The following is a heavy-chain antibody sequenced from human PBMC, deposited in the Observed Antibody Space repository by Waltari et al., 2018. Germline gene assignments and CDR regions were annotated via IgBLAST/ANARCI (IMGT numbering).Heavy chain of an antibody. J-gene: IGHJ4*02. CDR2: ISGSGGST. CDR3: AKFDDFWSGYLTPGFRALSGFDY. CDR1: GFTFSSYA. Sequence: EVQLVESGGGLVQPGGSLRLSCAASGFTFSSYAMSWVRQAPGKGLVRVSAISGSGGSTYYADSVKGRFTISRDNSKNTLYLQMNSLRAEDTAVYYCAKFDDFWSGYLTPGFRALSGFDYWGQGTLVTVSS. D-gene: IGHD3-3*01. V-gene: IGHV3-23*04.